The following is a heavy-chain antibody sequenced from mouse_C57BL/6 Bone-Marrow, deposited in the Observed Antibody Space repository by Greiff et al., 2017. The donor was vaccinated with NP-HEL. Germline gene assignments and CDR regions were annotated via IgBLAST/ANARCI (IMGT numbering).Heavy chain of an antibody. J-gene: IGHJ2*01. CDR3: ARYYDGSGYFDY. Sequence: QVQLQQPGAELVKPGASVKLSCKASGYTFTNYWMHWVKQRPGRGLEWIGRIDPSSGGTKYNEKFKSKATLTVDKPSSTAYMQLSSPTSEDSAVYDCARYYDGSGYFDYGGQGTTLTVSS. CDR1: GYTFTNYW. V-gene: IGHV1-72*01. D-gene: IGHD1-1*01. CDR2: IDPSSGGT.